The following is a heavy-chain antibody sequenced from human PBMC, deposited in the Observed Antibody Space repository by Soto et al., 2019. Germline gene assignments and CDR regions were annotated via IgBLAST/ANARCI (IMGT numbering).Heavy chain of an antibody. Sequence: SETLSLTCTVSGGSISSGGYYWSWIRQHPGKGLEWIGYIYYSGSTYYNPSLKSRVTISVDTSKNQFSLKLSSVTAADTAVYYCARGYCTNGVCSQRAFDIWGQGTMVNVSS. CDR2: IYYSGST. J-gene: IGHJ3*02. CDR3: ARGYCTNGVCSQRAFDI. V-gene: IGHV4-31*03. CDR1: GGSISSGGYY. D-gene: IGHD2-8*01.